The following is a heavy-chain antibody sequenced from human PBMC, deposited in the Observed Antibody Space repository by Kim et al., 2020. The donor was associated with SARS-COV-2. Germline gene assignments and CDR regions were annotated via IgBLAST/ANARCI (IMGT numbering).Heavy chain of an antibody. CDR2: INPSGGST. V-gene: IGHV1-46*01. CDR3: ARDVGSSWSLWWYFDL. J-gene: IGHJ2*01. D-gene: IGHD6-13*01. Sequence: ASVKVSCKASGYTFTSYYMHWVRQAPGQGLEWMGIINPSGGSTSYAQKFQGRVTMTRDTSTSTVYMELSSLRSEDTAVYYCARDVGSSWSLWWYFDLWGRGTLVTVSS. CDR1: GYTFTSYY.